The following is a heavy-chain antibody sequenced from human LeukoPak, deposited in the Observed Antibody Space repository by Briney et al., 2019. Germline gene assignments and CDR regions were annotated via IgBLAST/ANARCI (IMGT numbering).Heavy chain of an antibody. CDR2: ISVYNGHT. CDR1: GYTFTNYG. Sequence: ASRKVAWMAAGYTFTNYGIGWVRQAPGQGLEWMGWISVYNGHTKNGHKLEGRVTMTTDTSASTPYVEVTTLRSDDTAVYYCVRANAGVFDYWGQGSLVTVSS. CDR3: VRANAGVFDY. J-gene: IGHJ4*02. D-gene: IGHD3-10*01. V-gene: IGHV1-18*01.